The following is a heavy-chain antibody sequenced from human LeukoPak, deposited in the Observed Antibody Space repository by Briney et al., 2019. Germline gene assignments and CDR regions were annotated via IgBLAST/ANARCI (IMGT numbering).Heavy chain of an antibody. CDR1: GFTFSSYP. Sequence: GGSLRLSCAGSGFTFSSYPMSWVRRAPGKGLQWVSAISNGGGSAYYADSVKGRFTISRDNSKNTLYLQMNSLRAEDTAVYYCAGDPLDPPYYYYGMDVWGQGTTVTVSS. CDR2: ISNGGGSA. V-gene: IGHV3-23*01. J-gene: IGHJ6*02. CDR3: AGDPLDPPYYYYGMDV.